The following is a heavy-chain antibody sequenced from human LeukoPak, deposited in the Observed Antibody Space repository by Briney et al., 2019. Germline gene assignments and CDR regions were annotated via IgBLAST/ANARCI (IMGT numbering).Heavy chain of an antibody. CDR1: GGTFSSYA. D-gene: IGHD3-3*01. J-gene: IGHJ6*03. CDR2: IIPIFGTA. V-gene: IGHV1-69*05. Sequence: SVKVSCKASGGTFSSYAISWVRQAPGQGLEWMGGIIPIFGTANYAQKFQGRVTITRDTSASTAYMEVSSLRSEDMAVYYCARARYESRIWPKSRYDYYYYMDVWGKGTTVTVSS. CDR3: ARARYESRIWPKSRYDYYYYMDV.